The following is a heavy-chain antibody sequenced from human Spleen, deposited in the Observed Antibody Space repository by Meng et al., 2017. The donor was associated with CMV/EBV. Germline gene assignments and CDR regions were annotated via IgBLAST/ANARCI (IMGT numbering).Heavy chain of an antibody. CDR3: ARHTDIVVVAATGGRWDQYYFDY. J-gene: IGHJ4*02. D-gene: IGHD2-15*01. CDR2: ISAYNGNT. CDR1: GGTFSSYG. Sequence: ASVKVSCKASGGTFSSYGVSWVREAPGQGLEWMGWISAYNGNTNYAQKLQGRVTMTTDTSTSTAYMELRSLRSDDTAVYYCARHTDIVVVAATGGRWDQYYFDYWGQGTLVTVSS. V-gene: IGHV1-18*01.